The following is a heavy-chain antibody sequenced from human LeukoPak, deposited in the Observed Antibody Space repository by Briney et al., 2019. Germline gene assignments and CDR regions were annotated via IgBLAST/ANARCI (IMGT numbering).Heavy chain of an antibody. D-gene: IGHD6-13*01. CDR1: GFTFSGNT. Sequence: GGSLRLSCVVSGFTFSGNTMTWVRQAPGKGLEWVSSISGSGRKTYYADSVKGRFTISRDNSKNTLYLQMNSLRAEDTAVYYCAKAEQPNYYFDYWGQGTLVTVSS. V-gene: IGHV3-23*01. J-gene: IGHJ4*02. CDR2: ISGSGRKT. CDR3: AKAEQPNYYFDY.